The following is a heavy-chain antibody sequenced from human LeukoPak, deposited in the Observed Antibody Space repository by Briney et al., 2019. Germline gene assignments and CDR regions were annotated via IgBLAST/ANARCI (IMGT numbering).Heavy chain of an antibody. CDR3: ARGMYYYDSSGYIYYFDY. Sequence: GGSLRLSCEASGFTFSSYIMNWVRQAPGKGLEWVSSITNSGNHMYYADSVKGRFTISRDNSKNTLYLQMNSLRAEDTAVYYCARGMYYYDSSGYIYYFDYWGQGTLVTVSS. V-gene: IGHV3-21*01. CDR2: ITNSGNHM. J-gene: IGHJ4*02. CDR1: GFTFSSYI. D-gene: IGHD3-22*01.